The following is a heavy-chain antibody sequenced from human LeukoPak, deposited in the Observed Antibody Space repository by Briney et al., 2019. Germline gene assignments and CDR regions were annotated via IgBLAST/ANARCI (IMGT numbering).Heavy chain of an antibody. Sequence: PEGSLRLSCVASGFTLSNYWMHWVRQAPGEGLVWVSHINGDGTSTGYADSVRGRFTISRDNAKNTLYLQMNSLRDEDTAVYYCARAEALLPYLYWGQGTLVTVSS. D-gene: IGHD2-15*01. CDR2: INGDGTST. CDR3: ARAEALLPYLY. CDR1: GFTLSNYW. V-gene: IGHV3-74*01. J-gene: IGHJ4*02.